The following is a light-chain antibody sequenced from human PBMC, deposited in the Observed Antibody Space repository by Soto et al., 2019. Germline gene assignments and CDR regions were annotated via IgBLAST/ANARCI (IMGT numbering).Light chain of an antibody. V-gene: IGLV2-14*01. Sequence: QSALTQPASVSGSPGQSITISCTGTSSDVGAYDYVSWFQHYPGKAPKLLIYEVTNRPSGVSDRFSGSRSGNTASLTISGLQAEDEADYYCQSYDSSLSYVFGTGTKVTVL. CDR1: SSDVGAYDY. CDR2: EVT. J-gene: IGLJ1*01. CDR3: QSYDSSLSYV.